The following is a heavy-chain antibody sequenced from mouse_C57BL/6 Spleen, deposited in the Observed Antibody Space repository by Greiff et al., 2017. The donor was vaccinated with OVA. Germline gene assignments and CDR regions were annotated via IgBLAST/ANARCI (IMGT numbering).Heavy chain of an antibody. CDR1: GYTFTSYW. CDR3: ARPYYDYGFDY. CDR2: IDPSDSET. J-gene: IGHJ2*01. D-gene: IGHD2-4*01. Sequence: VQLQQPGAELVRPGSSVKLSCKASGYTFTSYWMHWVKQRPIQGLEWIGNIDPSDSETHYNQKFKDKATLTVDKSSSTAYMQLSSLTSEDSAVYYCARPYYDYGFDYWGQGTTLTVSS. V-gene: IGHV1-52*01.